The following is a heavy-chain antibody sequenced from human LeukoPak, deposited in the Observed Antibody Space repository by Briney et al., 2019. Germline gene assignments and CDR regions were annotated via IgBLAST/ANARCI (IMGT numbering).Heavy chain of an antibody. V-gene: IGHV2-5*02. Sequence: ESGPTLVKPTQTLTLTCTFSGFSLSTSGVGVGWIRQPPGKALEWLTLIYWDDDKRYNPSLTSRLTVTKDVSKNQVVLTLTNVDPVDTATYYCAHRLTGYNSNWYHGYFDYWGPGTLVTVSS. CDR2: IYWDDDK. CDR3: AHRLTGYNSNWYHGYFDY. D-gene: IGHD6-13*01. J-gene: IGHJ4*02. CDR1: GFSLSTSGVG.